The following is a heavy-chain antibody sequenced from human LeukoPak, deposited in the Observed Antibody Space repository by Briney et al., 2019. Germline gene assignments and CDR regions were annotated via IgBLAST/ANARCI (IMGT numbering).Heavy chain of an antibody. CDR3: AREDRSGVATAAFDY. J-gene: IGHJ4*02. V-gene: IGHV3-30*03. Sequence: GGSLRLSCAASGFTFSFYGMHWVRQAPGKGLEGVAIVSHDGSNKFYADSVKGRFTISRDNSKNTLYLQMNSLRAEDTAVYYCAREDRSGVATAAFDYWGQGTLVTVSS. CDR1: GFTFSFYG. CDR2: VSHDGSNK. D-gene: IGHD2-21*02.